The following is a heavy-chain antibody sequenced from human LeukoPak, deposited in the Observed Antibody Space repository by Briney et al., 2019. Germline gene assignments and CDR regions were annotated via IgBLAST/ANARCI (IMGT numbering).Heavy chain of an antibody. Sequence: SETLSLTCTVSGGSISSSSYYWNWIRQPAGKGLEWLGNIFTRGTTNYNASLEGRLTISLDTARNQFSLSLRSVTAADTAIYFCARSSLAVYFNYWGQGTLVTASS. J-gene: IGHJ4*02. CDR3: ARSSLAVYFNY. D-gene: IGHD6-19*01. V-gene: IGHV4-61*09. CDR1: GGSISSSSYY. CDR2: IFTRGTT.